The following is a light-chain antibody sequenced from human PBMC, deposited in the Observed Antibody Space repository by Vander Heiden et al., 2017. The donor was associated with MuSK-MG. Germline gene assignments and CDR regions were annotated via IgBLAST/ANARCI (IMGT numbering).Light chain of an antibody. CDR1: QSVSSSY. CDR2: GAS. J-gene: IGKJ4*01. V-gene: IGKV3-20*01. Sequence: EIVLTQPPGTLSLSPGERATLSCRASQSVSSSYLAWYQQKPGQAPRLLIYGASGRATGIPDRFSGSGSGTDFTLTISRLEPEDFAVYYCQQYGSSPLTFGGGTKVEIK. CDR3: QQYGSSPLT.